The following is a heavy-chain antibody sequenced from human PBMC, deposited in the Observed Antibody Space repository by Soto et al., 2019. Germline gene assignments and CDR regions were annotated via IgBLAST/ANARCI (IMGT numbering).Heavy chain of an antibody. D-gene: IGHD5-18*01. J-gene: IGHJ5*02. V-gene: IGHV4-4*02. Sequence: PSETLSLTCAVSGGSISSSNWWSWVRQPPGKGLEWIGEIYHSGSTNYNPSLKSRVTISVDKSKNQFSLKLSSVTAADTAVYYCARDEEGYSYGPNWFDPWGQGTLVTVSS. CDR1: GGSISSSNW. CDR2: IYHSGST. CDR3: ARDEEGYSYGPNWFDP.